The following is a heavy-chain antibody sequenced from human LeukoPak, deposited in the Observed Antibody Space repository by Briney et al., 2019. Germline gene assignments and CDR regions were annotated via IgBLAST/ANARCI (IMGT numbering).Heavy chain of an antibody. J-gene: IGHJ3*02. Sequence: GGSLRLSCVSSRFTFTTYTMSCVRQAPGKGLEWVATIGGSGTTIYYADSVKGRFTISRDNSKNTLYLQMNSLRAEDTAVYYCARYRPYKFDTSVFLAFDIWGQGTLLTVSS. CDR1: RFTFTTYT. CDR2: IGGSGTTI. CDR3: ARYRPYKFDTSVFLAFDI. V-gene: IGHV3-23*01. D-gene: IGHD3-22*01.